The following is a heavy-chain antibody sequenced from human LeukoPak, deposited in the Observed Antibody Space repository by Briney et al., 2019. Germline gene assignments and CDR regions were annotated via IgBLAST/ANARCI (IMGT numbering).Heavy chain of an antibody. CDR1: GYTFTSYW. CDR3: ARQAVRGVSPHYFDY. D-gene: IGHD3-10*01. J-gene: IGHJ4*02. Sequence: KSGESLKISCKGSGYTFTSYWIAWVRQMPGKGLEWMGVIYPGDSHTTYSPSFQGQVTISADKSISTAYLQWSSLKASDTAMYYCARQAVRGVSPHYFDYWGQGTLVTVSS. CDR2: IYPGDSHT. V-gene: IGHV5-51*01.